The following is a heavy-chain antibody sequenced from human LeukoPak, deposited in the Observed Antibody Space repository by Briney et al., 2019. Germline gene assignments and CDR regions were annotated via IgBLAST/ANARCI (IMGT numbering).Heavy chain of an antibody. Sequence: GGSLRLSCAASGFTFSNYAMSWVRQAPGKGLEWVSTISGSGDSTYYADSVKGQFTISRDNSKNTLYLQMNSLRAEDTAVYYCAKLAGYYYDSSGYADDAFDIWGQGTMVTVSS. D-gene: IGHD3-22*01. CDR2: ISGSGDST. CDR1: GFTFSNYA. V-gene: IGHV3-23*01. CDR3: AKLAGYYYDSSGYADDAFDI. J-gene: IGHJ3*02.